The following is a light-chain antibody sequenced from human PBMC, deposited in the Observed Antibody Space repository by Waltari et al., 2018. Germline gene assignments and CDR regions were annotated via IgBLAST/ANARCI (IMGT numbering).Light chain of an antibody. V-gene: IGLV4-69*01. CDR2: VNSDGSH. Sequence: QLVLTQSPSASASLGASVKLTCTLRSGHSSNIIPWLQQQPKKGPRFLMKVNSDGSHSKGDEIPDRFSGSSSGAERYLTISSLQSEDEADYYCQTGGHGTWVFGGGTKLTVL. CDR1: SGHSSNI. J-gene: IGLJ3*02. CDR3: QTGGHGTWV.